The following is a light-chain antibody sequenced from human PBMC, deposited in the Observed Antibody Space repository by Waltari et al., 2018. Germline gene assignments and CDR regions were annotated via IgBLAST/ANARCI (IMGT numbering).Light chain of an antibody. CDR3: SSYTSSSTLEVV. CDR2: EVR. V-gene: IGLV2-14*01. Sequence: QSALTQPASVSGSPGPSITISCTGTSSDVGGYNYVSWYQQHPGKAPKLMIYEVRNRPSGVSNRFSGSKSGNTASLTISGLQAEDEADYYCSSYTSSSTLEVVFGGGTKLTVL. CDR1: SSDVGGYNY. J-gene: IGLJ2*01.